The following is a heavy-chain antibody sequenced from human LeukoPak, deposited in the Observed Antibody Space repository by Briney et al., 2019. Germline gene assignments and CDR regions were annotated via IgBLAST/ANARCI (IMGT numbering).Heavy chain of an antibody. D-gene: IGHD1-14*01. CDR3: ARQPGGTAAFDI. V-gene: IGHV4-59*08. Sequence: SETLSLTCTVPGGSINSYYWSWIRQPPGKGLEWIGYIYYTGGETNYNPSLKSRLTISVDTSKNQFSLMLTSVTAADTAVYYCARQPGGTAAFDIWAQGTMVTVSS. CDR2: IYYTGGET. J-gene: IGHJ3*02. CDR1: GGSINSYY.